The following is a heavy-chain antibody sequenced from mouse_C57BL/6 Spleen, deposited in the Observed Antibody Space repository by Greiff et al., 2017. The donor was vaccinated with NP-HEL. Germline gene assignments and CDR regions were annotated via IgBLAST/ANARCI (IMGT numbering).Heavy chain of an antibody. Sequence: EVQLQQSGPELVKPGASVKISCKASGYTFTDYYMNWVKQSHGKSLEWIGDINPNNGGTSYNQKFKGKATLTVDKSSSTAYMELRSLTSEDSAVYYCARLRDGYPDYWGQGTTLTVSS. V-gene: IGHV1-26*01. CDR1: GYTFTDYY. CDR3: ARLRDGYPDY. D-gene: IGHD2-3*01. CDR2: INPNNGGT. J-gene: IGHJ2*01.